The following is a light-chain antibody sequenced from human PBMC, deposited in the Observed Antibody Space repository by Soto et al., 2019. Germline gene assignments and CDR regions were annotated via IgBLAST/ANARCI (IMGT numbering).Light chain of an antibody. CDR2: GAS. V-gene: IGKV3-15*01. J-gene: IGKJ4*01. CDR3: QQYNNWPLT. CDR1: QSISSN. Sequence: ETVMTQSPATLSVSPGERATLSCRASQSISSNLAWYQQKPGQAPRLLIYGASTRATGIPARFTGSGSGTEFTLTISSLQSEDFAVYYCQQYNNWPLTFGGGTMVDIK.